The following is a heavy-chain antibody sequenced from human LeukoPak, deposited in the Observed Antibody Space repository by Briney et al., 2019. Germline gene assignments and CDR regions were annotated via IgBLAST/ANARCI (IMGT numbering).Heavy chain of an antibody. V-gene: IGHV3-23*01. D-gene: IGHD1-7*01. CDR3: AKDRRRWNYSNN. CDR2: ISGSGGST. J-gene: IGHJ4*02. Sequence: RPGGSLRLSCAVSGFTFRNYAIHWVRQAPGKGLEWVSAISGSGGSTYYADSVKGRFTISRDNSKNTLYLQMNSLRAEDTAVYYCAKDRRRWNYSNNWGQGTLVTVSS. CDR1: GFTFRNYA.